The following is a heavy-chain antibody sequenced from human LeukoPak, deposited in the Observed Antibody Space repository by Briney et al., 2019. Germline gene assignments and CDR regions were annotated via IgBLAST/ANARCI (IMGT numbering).Heavy chain of an antibody. V-gene: IGHV3-30*18. Sequence: PGGSLRLSCAASGSSFSSSVMDWVRQAPGKGLGWVGLLSSNAINEYYAHSVKGRFTISRDNYKNTLYLQMNSLGAEDTAVYYCVKDRRGRPGYYYAMDVWPKGTTDSVSS. CDR3: VKDRRGRPGYYYAMDV. CDR2: LSSNAINE. J-gene: IGHJ6*04. CDR1: GSSFSSSV.